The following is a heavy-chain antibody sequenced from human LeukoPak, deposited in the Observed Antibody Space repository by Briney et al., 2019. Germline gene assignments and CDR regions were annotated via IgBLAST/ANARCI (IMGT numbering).Heavy chain of an antibody. CDR3: ARDGPVIAAADNFDY. V-gene: IGHV1-24*01. Sequence: ASVKVSCKVSGYTLTELSMHWVRQAPGTGLEWMGGFDSEDGETIYAKKFQGRVTMTTDTSTSTAYMELRSLRSDATAVYYCARDGPVIAAADNFDYWGQGTLVTVSS. CDR1: GYTLTELS. J-gene: IGHJ4*02. CDR2: FDSEDGET. D-gene: IGHD6-13*01.